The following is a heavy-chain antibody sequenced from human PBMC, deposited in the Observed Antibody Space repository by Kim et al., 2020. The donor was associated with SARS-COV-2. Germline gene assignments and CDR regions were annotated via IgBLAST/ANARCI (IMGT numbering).Heavy chain of an antibody. CDR3: ARGRVDTIFGVVIDGGAFDY. CDR1: GGTFSSYA. J-gene: IGHJ4*02. D-gene: IGHD3-3*01. CDR2: IIPILGIA. Sequence: SVKVSCKASGGTFSSYAISWVRQAPGQGLEWMGRIIPILGIANYAQKFQGRVTITADKSTSTAYMELSSLRSEDTAVYYCARGRVDTIFGVVIDGGAFDYWGQGTLVTVSS. V-gene: IGHV1-69*04.